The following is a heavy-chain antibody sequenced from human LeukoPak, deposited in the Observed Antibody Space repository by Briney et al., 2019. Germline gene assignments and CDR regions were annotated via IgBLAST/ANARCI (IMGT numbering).Heavy chain of an antibody. V-gene: IGHV3-30*02. CDR2: IRYDGSNK. CDR1: GFTFSSYG. J-gene: IGHJ3*02. Sequence: GGSLRLSCAASGFTFSSYGMHWVRQAPGKGLEWEAFIRYDGSNKYYADSVKGRFTTSRDNSKNTLYLQMNSLRAEDTAVYYCAKDLWGCSSTSCYSYAFDIWGQGTMVTVSS. D-gene: IGHD2-2*02. CDR3: AKDLWGCSSTSCYSYAFDI.